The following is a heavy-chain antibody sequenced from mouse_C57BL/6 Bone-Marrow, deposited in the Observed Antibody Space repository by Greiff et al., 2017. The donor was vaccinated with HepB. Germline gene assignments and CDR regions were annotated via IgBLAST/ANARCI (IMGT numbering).Heavy chain of an antibody. D-gene: IGHD2-4*01. J-gene: IGHJ2*01. CDR3: ARRDDSGFDY. CDR1: GYAFTNYL. Sequence: QVQLQQSGAELVRPGTSVKVSCKASGYAFTNYLIEWVKQRPGQGLEWIGVINPGSGGTNYNEKFKGKATLTADKSSSTAYMQLSSRTSEDSAVYFCARRDDSGFDYWGQGTTLTVSS. V-gene: IGHV1-54*01. CDR2: INPGSGGT.